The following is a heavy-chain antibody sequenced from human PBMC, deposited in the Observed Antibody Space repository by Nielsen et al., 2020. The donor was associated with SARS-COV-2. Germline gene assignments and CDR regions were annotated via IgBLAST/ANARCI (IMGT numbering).Heavy chain of an antibody. Sequence: GESLKISCAASGFTFSSYGMHWVRQAPGKGLEWVAVISYDGSNKYYADSVKGRFTISRDNSKNTLYLQMNSLRAEDTAVYYCAKDLQGHYYYYGMDVWGQGTTVTVSS. CDR1: GFTFSSYG. CDR3: AKDLQGHYYYYGMDV. V-gene: IGHV3-30*18. CDR2: ISYDGSNK. J-gene: IGHJ6*02.